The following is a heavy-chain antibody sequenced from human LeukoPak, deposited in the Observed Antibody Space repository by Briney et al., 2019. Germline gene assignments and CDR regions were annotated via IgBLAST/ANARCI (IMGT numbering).Heavy chain of an antibody. Sequence: GGSLRLSCAASGFTFSSYAMSRVCQAPGKGLEWVSAISGSGGSTYYADSVKGRFTISRDNSKNTLYPQMNSLRAEDTAVYYCAKGFHYDSSGYYLFDYWGQGTLVTVSS. J-gene: IGHJ4*02. CDR1: GFTFSSYA. CDR2: ISGSGGST. CDR3: AKGFHYDSSGYYLFDY. D-gene: IGHD3-22*01. V-gene: IGHV3-23*01.